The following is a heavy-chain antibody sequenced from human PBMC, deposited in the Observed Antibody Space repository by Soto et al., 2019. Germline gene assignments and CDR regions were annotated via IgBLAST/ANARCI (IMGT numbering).Heavy chain of an antibody. CDR3: ARGARHMVRGVIITPFNWFDP. D-gene: IGHD3-10*01. CDR1: GGSFSGYY. J-gene: IGHJ5*02. V-gene: IGHV4-34*01. CDR2: LNHSGST. Sequence: SETLSLTCAVYGGSFSGYYWSWIRQPPGKGLEWIGELNHSGSTNYNPSLKSRVTISVDTSKNQFSLKLSSVTAADTAVYYCARGARHMVRGVIITPFNWFDPSGQGTLVTVSA.